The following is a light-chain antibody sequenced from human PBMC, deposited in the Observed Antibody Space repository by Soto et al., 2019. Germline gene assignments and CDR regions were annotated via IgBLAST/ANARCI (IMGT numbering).Light chain of an antibody. Sequence: SASVGDRVTITCRARESISIWLAWYQQKPGKAPKLLIYDASILESGVPSRFSGSGSGTEFTLTISSLQPDDSATYYCQQYNSYRTFGQGTKVDIK. CDR1: ESISIW. V-gene: IGKV1-5*01. J-gene: IGKJ1*01. CDR3: QQYNSYRT. CDR2: DAS.